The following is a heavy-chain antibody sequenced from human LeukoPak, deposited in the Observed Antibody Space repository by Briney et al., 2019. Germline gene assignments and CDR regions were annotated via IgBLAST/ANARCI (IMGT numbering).Heavy chain of an antibody. D-gene: IGHD6-13*01. V-gene: IGHV1-3*01. Sequence: GASVKVSFTASGYTFTTYAMHWVRQAPGQRLEWMGWINAGNGNTKYSQKFQARVTITRDTSASTAYMELRSLRSEDTAVYYCARDPIGSRWPYYFDYWGQGTLVTVSS. J-gene: IGHJ4*02. CDR1: GYTFTTYA. CDR3: ARDPIGSRWPYYFDY. CDR2: INAGNGNT.